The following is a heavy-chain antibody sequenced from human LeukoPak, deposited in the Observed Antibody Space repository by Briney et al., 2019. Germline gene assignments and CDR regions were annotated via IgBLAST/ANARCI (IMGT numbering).Heavy chain of an antibody. Sequence: ASVKVSCKAFGYTITGYYIHWVRQAPGQGLEWMGWINPNNGGTNSAQKFQGRVTMTRDTSIGTAYMELNRLTYDDTAGYYCGRDLHWNQGNFDYWGQGTLVTVSS. V-gene: IGHV1-2*02. J-gene: IGHJ4*02. CDR1: GYTITGYY. D-gene: IGHD1-1*01. CDR2: INPNNGGT. CDR3: GRDLHWNQGNFDY.